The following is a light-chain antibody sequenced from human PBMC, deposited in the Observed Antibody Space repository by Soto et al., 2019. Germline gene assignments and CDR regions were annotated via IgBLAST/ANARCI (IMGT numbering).Light chain of an antibody. CDR2: GAS. J-gene: IGKJ2*01. V-gene: IGKV3-20*01. CDR1: ETVTSRY. Sequence: EIVLTQSPGTLSLSPGEGATLSCSASETVTSRYIAWYQQKPGQPPRLLLYGASSRASGIPDRFSGSGSGTDFTLTIRRLEPEDSAVYYCQRYGSSRGAFGQGTNLEIK. CDR3: QRYGSSRGA.